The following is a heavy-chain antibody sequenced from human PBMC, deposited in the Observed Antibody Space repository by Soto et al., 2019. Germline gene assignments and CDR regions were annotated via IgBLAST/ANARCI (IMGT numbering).Heavy chain of an antibody. V-gene: IGHV4-30-4*01. CDR3: DRSITMIVGNWFDP. CDR2: IYYSGST. D-gene: IGHD3-22*01. CDR1: GGPISSGDYY. Sequence: LSLTCTVSGGPISSGDYYWSWIRQPPGRGVEWIGYIYYSGSTYYNPSLKSRVTISVDTSKNQSSLKLSSVTAADTAVYYCDRSITMIVGNWFDPWGQGTQVTVSS. J-gene: IGHJ5*02.